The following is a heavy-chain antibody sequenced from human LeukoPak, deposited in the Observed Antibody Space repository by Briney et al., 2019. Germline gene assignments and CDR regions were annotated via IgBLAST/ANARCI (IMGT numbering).Heavy chain of an antibody. D-gene: IGHD3-22*01. CDR2: INHSGST. CDR3: AGSYYDSSGYYCIDY. CDR1: GGSFSGYY. V-gene: IGHV4-34*01. J-gene: IGHJ4*02. Sequence: SETLSLTCAVYGGSFSGYYWSWIRQPPGKGLEWIGEINHSGSTHYNPSLKSRVTISVDTSKTQFSLKLSSVTAADTAVYYCAGSYYDSSGYYCIDYWGQGTLVTVSS.